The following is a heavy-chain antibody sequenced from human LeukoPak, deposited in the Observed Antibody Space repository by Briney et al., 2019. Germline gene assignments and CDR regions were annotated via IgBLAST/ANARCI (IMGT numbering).Heavy chain of an antibody. CDR1: GGSISSYY. V-gene: IGHV4-59*01. J-gene: IGHJ4*02. CDR3: ARGLGYFDY. CDR2: IYYSGST. D-gene: IGHD3-22*01. Sequence: PETLSLTCTVSGGSISSYYWSWIRQPPGQGLEWIGYIYYSGSTNYNPSLKSRVTISVDTSKNQFSLKLSSVTAADTAVYYCARGLGYFDYWGQGTLVTVSS.